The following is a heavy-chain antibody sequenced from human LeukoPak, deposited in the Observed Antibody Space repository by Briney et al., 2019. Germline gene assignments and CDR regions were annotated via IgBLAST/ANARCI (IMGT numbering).Heavy chain of an antibody. J-gene: IGHJ3*02. Sequence: GGSLRLSCAASGFTVSSNYMSWVRQAPGKGLEWVSVIYSGGSTYYADSVKGRFTISRDNSKNTLYLQMNSLRAEDTAVYYCARDGGFGELDAFDIWGQGTMVTVSS. CDR3: ARDGGFGELDAFDI. D-gene: IGHD3-10*01. CDR1: GFTVSSNY. CDR2: IYSGGST. V-gene: IGHV3-53*01.